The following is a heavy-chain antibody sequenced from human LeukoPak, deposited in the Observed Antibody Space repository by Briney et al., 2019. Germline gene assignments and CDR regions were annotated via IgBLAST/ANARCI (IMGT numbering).Heavy chain of an antibody. J-gene: IGHJ4*02. D-gene: IGHD6-13*01. CDR1: EFTFKNFP. CDR2: ISYDGKIQ. CDR3: ARDMAAAGDY. V-gene: IGHV3-30*04. Sequence: GGSLRLSCAASEFTFKNFPMHWVRQAPGKGLDWVAVISYDGKIQYYADSVKGRFTISRDNSKNTLYLQMNSLRSEDTAVYFCARDMAAAGDYWGQGTLVTVSS.